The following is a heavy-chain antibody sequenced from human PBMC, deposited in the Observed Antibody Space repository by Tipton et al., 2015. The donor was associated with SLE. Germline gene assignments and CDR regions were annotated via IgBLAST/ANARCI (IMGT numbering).Heavy chain of an antibody. J-gene: IGHJ5*02. CDR2: IYYTGST. V-gene: IGHV4-59*01. Sequence: GLVKPSETLSLTCTVSGGSISGYYWSWIRQSPGKGLEWIGYIYYTGSTNYDSSLKSRVNISVDLSKNQFSLKVKSVTAADTAVYYCVRWDRVNWRLDRWGQGTLVTVSS. D-gene: IGHD1-1*01. CDR1: GGSISGYY. CDR3: VRWDRVNWRLDR.